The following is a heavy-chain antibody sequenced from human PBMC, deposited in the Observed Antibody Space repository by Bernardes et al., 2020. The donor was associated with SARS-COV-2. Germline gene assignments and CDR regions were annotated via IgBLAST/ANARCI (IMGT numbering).Heavy chain of an antibody. Sequence: ASVKVSCQASGYTFHDFYLHWVRQAPGQGLEWMGWIKPKSGVTNYAQNFQGRVTMTRDTSIYIVYMELTRLRPDDTAVYYCAGDDSRTKVAGWFDPWGQGTLVTGSS. V-gene: IGHV1-2*02. D-gene: IGHD2-8*01. CDR1: GYTFHDFY. CDR2: IKPKSGVT. J-gene: IGHJ5*02. CDR3: AGDDSRTKVAGWFDP.